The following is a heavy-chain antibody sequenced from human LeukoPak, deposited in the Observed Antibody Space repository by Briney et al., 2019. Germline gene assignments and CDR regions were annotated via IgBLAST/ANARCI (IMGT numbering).Heavy chain of an antibody. J-gene: IGHJ4*02. V-gene: IGHV1-46*01. Sequence: ASVKVSRKTSGYTYTNYYMHWVRQAPGQGPEWMGITQPSSGRTSYPQKFQGRVTMTWDMSTSTFYMELSSLTSDDTAVYYCVREGPETYNFDFWGRGTLVSV. CDR1: GYTYTNYY. CDR2: TQPSSGRT. D-gene: IGHD1-14*01. CDR3: VREGPETYNFDF.